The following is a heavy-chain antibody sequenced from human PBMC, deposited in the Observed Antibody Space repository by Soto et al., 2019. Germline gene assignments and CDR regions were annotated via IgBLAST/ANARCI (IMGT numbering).Heavy chain of an antibody. Sequence: GGSLRLSCAASGFTFSSYGMHWVRQVPGKGLEWVAVIWYDGSNKYYADSVKGRFTISRDNSKNTLYLQMNSLRAEDTAVYYCARDWLDCSGGSCQNYYYYYMDVWGKGTTVTVSS. V-gene: IGHV3-33*01. J-gene: IGHJ6*03. CDR2: IWYDGSNK. CDR1: GFTFSSYG. D-gene: IGHD2-15*01. CDR3: ARDWLDCSGGSCQNYYYYYMDV.